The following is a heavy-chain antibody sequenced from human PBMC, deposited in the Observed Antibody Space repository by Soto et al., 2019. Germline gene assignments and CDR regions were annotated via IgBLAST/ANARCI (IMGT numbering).Heavy chain of an antibody. Sequence: SVKVSCKASGGSFTYTLSWVRQAPGQGLEWMGGIIPIFGTANYAQKFQGRVTITADESTKTAYMELSTLRSEDTAVYYCARLHRHGTYGMDVWGQGTTVTVSS. CDR2: IIPIFGTA. V-gene: IGHV1-69*13. CDR3: ARLHRHGTYGMDV. J-gene: IGHJ6*02. CDR1: GGSFTYT.